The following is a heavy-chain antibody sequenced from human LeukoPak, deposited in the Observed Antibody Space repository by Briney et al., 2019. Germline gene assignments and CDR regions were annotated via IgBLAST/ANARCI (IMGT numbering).Heavy chain of an antibody. CDR3: ARVSLRGYSSWFDP. J-gene: IGHJ5*02. V-gene: IGHV4-39*01. D-gene: IGHD5-18*01. CDR2: IYYSGST. CDR1: GGSISSSSYY. Sequence: SETLSLTCTVSGGSISSSSYYWGWIRQPPGKGLEWIGSIYYSGSTYYNPSLKSRVTISVDTSKNQFSLKLSSVTAADTAVYYCARVSLRGYSSWFDPWGQGTLVTVSS.